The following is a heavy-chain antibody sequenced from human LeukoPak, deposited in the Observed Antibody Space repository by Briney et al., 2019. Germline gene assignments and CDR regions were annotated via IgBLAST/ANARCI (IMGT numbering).Heavy chain of an antibody. D-gene: IGHD3-22*01. Sequence: GGSLGLSCSASGFVFTIYTMYWVRQAPGKGPEYVSTISGSGNGFSIYYADSVKGRFTISRDNSKNTLYLQMNSLRAEDTAVYYCARGDYYYDSSGYPGHWGQGTLVTVSS. CDR1: GFVFTIYT. CDR3: ARGDYYYDSSGYPGH. J-gene: IGHJ4*02. V-gene: IGHV3-64*04. CDR2: ISGSGNGFSI.